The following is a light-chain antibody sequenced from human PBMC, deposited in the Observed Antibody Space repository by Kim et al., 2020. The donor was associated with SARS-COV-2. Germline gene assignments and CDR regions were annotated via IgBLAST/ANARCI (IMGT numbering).Light chain of an antibody. CDR2: DAS. J-gene: IGKJ4*01. CDR3: VKRSTWSLT. V-gene: IGKV3-11*01. CDR1: QSFSDY. Sequence: EIELTQSPATLSLSLGERATLSCRASQSFSDYVAWYQQKPGQAPRLLIYDASNRATGIPARFSGSGSGTDFTLTISSLEPEDFAIYYCVKRSTWSLTFVGGTKVDIK.